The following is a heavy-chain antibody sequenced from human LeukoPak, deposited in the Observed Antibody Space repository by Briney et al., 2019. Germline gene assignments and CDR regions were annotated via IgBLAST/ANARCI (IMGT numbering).Heavy chain of an antibody. Sequence: ASLKVSCKVSGYSLTELSMHWVRQTPGKGLEWMGSFDPEDGKIIYSQKFQGRVTMTEDTSTDTAYMELSSLRSEDTAVYYCATGLWFGELLRYFDLWGRGTLVTVSS. CDR3: ATGLWFGELLRYFDL. V-gene: IGHV1-24*01. J-gene: IGHJ2*01. CDR1: GYSLTELS. CDR2: FDPEDGKI. D-gene: IGHD3-10*01.